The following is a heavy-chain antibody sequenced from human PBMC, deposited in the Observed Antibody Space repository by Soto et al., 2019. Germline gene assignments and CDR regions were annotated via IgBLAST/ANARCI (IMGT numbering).Heavy chain of an antibody. Sequence: PGGSLRLSCAASGFTFNIYGMHWVRQAPDKGLEWVALISYDGSNQYYADSVKGRFTISRDNSKNTLFLQMNSLRADDSALYYCSRSLDSWGQGTRVTVSS. CDR2: ISYDGSNQ. V-gene: IGHV3-30*03. J-gene: IGHJ4*02. CDR1: GFTFNIYG. CDR3: SRSLDS.